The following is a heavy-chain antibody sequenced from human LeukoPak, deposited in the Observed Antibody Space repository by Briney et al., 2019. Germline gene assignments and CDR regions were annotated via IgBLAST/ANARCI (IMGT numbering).Heavy chain of an antibody. CDR1: GFIFSNYA. CDR2: ISGSGGST. J-gene: IGHJ6*02. Sequence: GGSLRLSCAASGFIFSNYAMSWVRQAPGKGLEWVSAISGSGGSTYYADSVKGRFTISRDNSKNTLYLQMNSLRAEDTAVYYCAKALGFGEPYYYYYGMDVWGQGTTVTVSS. CDR3: AKALGFGEPYYYYYGMDV. V-gene: IGHV3-23*01. D-gene: IGHD3-10*01.